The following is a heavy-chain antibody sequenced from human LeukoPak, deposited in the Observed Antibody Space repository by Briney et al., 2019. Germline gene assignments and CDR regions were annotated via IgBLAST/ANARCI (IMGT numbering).Heavy chain of an antibody. V-gene: IGHV5-51*01. D-gene: IGHD1-26*01. CDR1: GYDFTSYW. CDR2: IYPGDSDT. CDR3: ARRQSGSYAFDY. J-gene: IGHJ4*02. Sequence: GESLKISCKGSGYDFTSYWIARVRQMPGKGLEWMGIIYPGDSDTRYSPSFQGQVTISADKSINTAYLQWKSLKASDTAMYYCARRQSGSYAFDYWGQGTLVTVSS.